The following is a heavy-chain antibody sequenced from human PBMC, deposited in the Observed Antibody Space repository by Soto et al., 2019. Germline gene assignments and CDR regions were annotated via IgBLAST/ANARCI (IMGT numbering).Heavy chain of an antibody. CDR3: ARLYALYYGMAV. V-gene: IGHV5-10-1*01. CDR1: GYSFSSYW. CDR2: IDPSDSYA. Sequence: GESLKLSCTGSGYSFSSYWITWVRQTPGKGLEWLGKIDPSDSYATYSPSFEGHVTISADKSISTVYRQWSSLRASDTAMYYCARLYALYYGMAVWGQGTTVTAP. D-gene: IGHD4-17*01. J-gene: IGHJ6*02.